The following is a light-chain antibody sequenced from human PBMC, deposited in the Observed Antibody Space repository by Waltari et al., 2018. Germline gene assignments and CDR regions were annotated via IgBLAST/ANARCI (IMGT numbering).Light chain of an antibody. J-gene: IGKJ1*01. CDR3: MQPLETPWT. V-gene: IGKV2-28*01. CDR1: QSLLHVDGYDY. Sequence: DIVMTQSPLSLPVTPGEPASISCRSSQSLLHVDGYDYLDWYLQKPGQSRQLLIYMGSNRAAGVPDRFSGSGSGTDFTLKISRVEAEDVGVYYCMQPLETPWTFGQGTKVEIK. CDR2: MGS.